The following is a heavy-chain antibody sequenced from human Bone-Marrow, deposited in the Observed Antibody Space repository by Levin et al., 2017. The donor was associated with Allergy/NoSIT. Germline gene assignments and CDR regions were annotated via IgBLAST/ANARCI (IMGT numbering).Heavy chain of an antibody. Sequence: GGSLRLSCAASGFTFSSYGMHWVRQAPGKGLEWVAVIWYDGSNKYYADSVKGRFTISRDNSKNTLYLQMNSLRAEDTAVYYCARGIGCSSTSCYAGREGGPDYWGQGTLVTVSS. CDR1: GFTFSSYG. J-gene: IGHJ4*02. CDR2: IWYDGSNK. CDR3: ARGIGCSSTSCYAGREGGPDY. D-gene: IGHD2-2*01. V-gene: IGHV3-33*01.